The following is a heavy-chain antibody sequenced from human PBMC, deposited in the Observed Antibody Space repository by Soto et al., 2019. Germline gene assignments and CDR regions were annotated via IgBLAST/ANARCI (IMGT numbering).Heavy chain of an antibody. CDR1: GFMFLSYG. V-gene: IGHV3-30*18. J-gene: IGHJ5*01. D-gene: IGHD4-4*01. CDR2: ISVNGGNK. Sequence: VQLVESGGGVVQPGRSLRLSCEASGFMFLSYGFHWVRQAPGKGLEWVAVISVNGGNKDYVDSVKGRFPISRDDSKKTLYLELDHRGAEETGGYYWGKDRGGGGYSSIDSWGQGTLVSVSS. CDR3: GKDRGGGGYSSIDS.